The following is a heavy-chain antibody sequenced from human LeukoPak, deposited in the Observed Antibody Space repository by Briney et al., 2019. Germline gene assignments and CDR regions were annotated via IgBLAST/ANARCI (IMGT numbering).Heavy chain of an antibody. D-gene: IGHD6-13*01. Sequence: ASVKVSCKASGYTFTGYYMHWVRQAPGQGLEWMGWINPNSGGTNYAQKFQGRVTMTRDTSNSTAYMELSSLRSEDTAVYYCARESDGAAAGSDYWGQGTLVTVSS. J-gene: IGHJ4*02. CDR3: ARESDGAAAGSDY. CDR2: INPNSGGT. V-gene: IGHV1-2*02. CDR1: GYTFTGYY.